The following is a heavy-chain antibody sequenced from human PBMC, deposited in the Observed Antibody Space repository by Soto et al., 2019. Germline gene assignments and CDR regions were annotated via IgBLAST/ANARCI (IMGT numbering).Heavy chain of an antibody. CDR2: AYSTGST. V-gene: IGHV4-4*07. CDR1: GGSITNHY. D-gene: IGHD6-19*01. J-gene: IGHJ2*01. CDR3: ARESYSGGVWSFDL. Sequence: QVHLQESGPGLVKPSETLSLTCTVSGGSITNHYWSWIRQPAGKELEWIGRAYSTGSTNYKPSLRSRVTMSLATSKMPFSLQLTSVTAADTALYYCARESYSGGVWSFDLWGRGTLVTVSS.